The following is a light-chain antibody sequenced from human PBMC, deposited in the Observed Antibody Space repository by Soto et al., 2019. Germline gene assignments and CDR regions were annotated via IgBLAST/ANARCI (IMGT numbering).Light chain of an antibody. CDR1: QEVSTT. CDR3: QHYNNWPPYS. CDR2: GAS. V-gene: IGKV3-15*01. Sequence: ETVMTQSPDTLSVSPGESATLSCRASQEVSTTLAWFQQKPGQTPRLVLYGASKRATGIPARFNGSGSGRHFTLTISSLQSEDFGVYYCQHYNNWPPYSVGQGTKVQIK. J-gene: IGKJ2*03.